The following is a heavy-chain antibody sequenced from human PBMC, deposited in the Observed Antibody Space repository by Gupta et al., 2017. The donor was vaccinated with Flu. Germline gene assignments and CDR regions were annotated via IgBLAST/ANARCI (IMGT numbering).Heavy chain of an antibody. V-gene: IGHV4-61*02. CDR2: IYTSGSP. CDR3: ARDDY. J-gene: IGHJ4*02. Sequence: QVQLQESGPGLVKPSQTLSLTCTVAGGSISSGSYYWSWIRQPAGKGLEWIGRIYTSGSPNYNPSLKSRVTISVDTSKNQFSLKLSSVTAADTAVYYCARDDYWGQGTLVTVSS. CDR1: GGSISSGSYY.